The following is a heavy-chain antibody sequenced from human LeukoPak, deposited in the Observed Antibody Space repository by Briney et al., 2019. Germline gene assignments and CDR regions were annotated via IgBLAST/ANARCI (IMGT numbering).Heavy chain of an antibody. V-gene: IGHV1-46*01. CDR1: GYTFTSYY. D-gene: IGHD6-19*01. J-gene: IGHJ6*02. Sequence: ASVKVSCKASGYTFTSYYMHWVRQAPGQGLEWMGIINPSGGSTSYAQKFQGRVTMTRDTSTSTVYMELSSLRPEDTAVYYCAREAPGIAVAHYYYYYGMDVWGQGTTVTVSS. CDR2: INPSGGST. CDR3: AREAPGIAVAHYYYYYGMDV.